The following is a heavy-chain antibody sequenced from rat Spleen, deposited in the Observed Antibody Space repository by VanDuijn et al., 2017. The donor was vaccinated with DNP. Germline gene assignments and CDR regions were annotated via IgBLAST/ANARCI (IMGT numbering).Heavy chain of an antibody. CDR3: TTHGSIATISTGAMDV. D-gene: IGHD1-2*01. J-gene: IGHJ4*01. CDR1: GFTFSDYN. CDR2: IIYDGSSS. Sequence: EVQLVESGGGLVQPGRSLKLSCAASGFTFSDYNMAWVRQAPKKDLEWVATIIYDGSSSFYGDSVTGRFTISRDNAKNTLYLQMDSLRSEDTATYYCTTHGSIATISTGAMDVWGQGTSVTVSS. V-gene: IGHV5S10*01.